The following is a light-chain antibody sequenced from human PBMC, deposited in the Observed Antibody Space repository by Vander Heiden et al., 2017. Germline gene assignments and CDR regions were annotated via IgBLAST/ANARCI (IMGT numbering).Light chain of an antibody. CDR1: QSISHF. V-gene: IGKV1-39*01. CDR2: TSS. J-gene: IGKJ4*01. Sequence: DIQMTKSPSSLSASVGDRVTITCLASQSISHFTNWYQQRPGKAPQLLLSTSSKLQSGVPSRFSGSGSGTDFTLTISSLQPEDFATYYCQQSYKNPVTFGGGTRVEIK. CDR3: QQSYKNPVT.